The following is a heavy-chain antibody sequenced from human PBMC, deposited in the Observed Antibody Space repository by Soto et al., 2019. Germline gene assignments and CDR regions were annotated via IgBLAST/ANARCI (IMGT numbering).Heavy chain of an antibody. CDR2: IYYTGIT. V-gene: IGHV4-31*03. CDR1: GGSISRDSYY. D-gene: IGHD1-1*01. Sequence: QVQLQESGPGLVKPSQTLSLTCSVSGGSISRDSYYWTWIRQHPGKGLEWIGYIYYTGITHYSPSLRTRVTISVDTSHSQFSLNLNSVTAADTAVYYCATGTSSWFESWGQGTLVTVSS. J-gene: IGHJ5*01. CDR3: ATGTSSWFES.